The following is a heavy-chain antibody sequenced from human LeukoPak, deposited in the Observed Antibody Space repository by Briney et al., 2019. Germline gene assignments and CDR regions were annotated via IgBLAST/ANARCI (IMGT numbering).Heavy chain of an antibody. CDR2: IYTSGST. D-gene: IGHD3-3*01. Sequence: SKTLSLTCTVSGGSISSGSYYWSWIRQPAGKGLEWIGRIYTSGSTNYNPSLKSRVTISVDTSKNQFSLKLSSVTAADTAVYYCARDRIVDFWSGFDYWGQGTLVTVSS. V-gene: IGHV4-61*02. CDR1: GGSISSGSYY. J-gene: IGHJ4*02. CDR3: ARDRIVDFWSGFDY.